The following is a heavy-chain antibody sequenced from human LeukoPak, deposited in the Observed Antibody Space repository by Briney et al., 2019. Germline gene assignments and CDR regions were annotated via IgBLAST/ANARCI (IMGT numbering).Heavy chain of an antibody. D-gene: IGHD3-10*01. Sequence: ASVKVSCKASGYTFTGYYMHWVRQAPGQGLEWMGWINPNSGGTNYAQKFQGRVTMTRDTSISTAYMELSRLRSDDTAVYYCARALKMVRGVIQNDYWGQGTLVTVSS. V-gene: IGHV1-2*02. CDR1: GYTFTGYY. J-gene: IGHJ4*02. CDR2: INPNSGGT. CDR3: ARALKMVRGVIQNDY.